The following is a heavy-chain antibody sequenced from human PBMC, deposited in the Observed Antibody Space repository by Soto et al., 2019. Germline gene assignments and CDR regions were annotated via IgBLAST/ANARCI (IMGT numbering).Heavy chain of an antibody. J-gene: IGHJ5*02. CDR3: ARASGYSSSWYNWFDP. Sequence: SQTLSLTCAISGDSVSSNSAAWNWIRQSPSRGLEWLGRTYYRSKWYNDYAVSVKSRITISPDTSKNQFSLQLNSVTPEDTAVYYCARASGYSSSWYNWFDPWGQGTLVTVSS. V-gene: IGHV6-1*01. D-gene: IGHD6-13*01. CDR1: GDSVSSNSAA. CDR2: TYYRSKWYN.